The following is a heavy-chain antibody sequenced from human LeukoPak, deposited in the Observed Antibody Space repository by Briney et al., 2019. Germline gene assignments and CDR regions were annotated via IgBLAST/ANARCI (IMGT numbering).Heavy chain of an antibody. V-gene: IGHV3-74*01. Sequence: GGSLRLSCAASGFSVSSNYMSWVRQAPGKGLVWVSRISSDGSSTFYADSVKGRFTISRDNAKNTVYLQMNSLRAEDTAVYYCAKDLDYDYVWGSYRYTGGDPFDYWGQGTLVTVSS. J-gene: IGHJ4*02. CDR3: AKDLDYDYVWGSYRYTGGDPFDY. CDR2: ISSDGSST. CDR1: GFSVSSNY. D-gene: IGHD3-16*02.